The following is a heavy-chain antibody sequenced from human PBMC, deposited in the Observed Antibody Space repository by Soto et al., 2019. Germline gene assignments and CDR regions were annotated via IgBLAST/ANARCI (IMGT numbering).Heavy chain of an antibody. CDR3: ARSGVLPAAVADY. CDR2: IYYTGST. CDR1: GGSISSYY. D-gene: IGHD2-2*01. V-gene: IGHV4-59*01. J-gene: IGHJ4*02. Sequence: SETLSLTCTVSGGSISSYYWSWIQQPPGNGLELCGYIYYTGSTDYNPSLKSRLTISVDTSKNQFSLKVSSVTAADTAIYYCARSGVLPAAVADYWGQGTLVTVS.